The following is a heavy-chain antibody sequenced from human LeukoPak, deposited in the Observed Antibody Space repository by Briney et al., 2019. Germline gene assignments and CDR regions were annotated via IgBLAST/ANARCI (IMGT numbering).Heavy chain of an antibody. J-gene: IGHJ6*02. CDR2: ISAYNGNT. CDR1: GYTFTRCA. CDR3: ASDHTLYGMDV. Sequence: ASVKVSCKTSGYTFTRCAVHWVRQAPGQGLEWMGWISAYNGNTNYAQKLQGRVTMTTDTSTSTAYMELRSLRSDDTAVYYCASDHTLYGMDVWGQGTTVTVSS. V-gene: IGHV1-18*01.